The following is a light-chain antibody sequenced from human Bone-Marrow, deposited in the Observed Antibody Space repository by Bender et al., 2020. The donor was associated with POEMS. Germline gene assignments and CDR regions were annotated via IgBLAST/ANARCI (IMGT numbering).Light chain of an antibody. J-gene: IGLJ3*02. CDR3: CSYAGSRTWV. Sequence: QSALTQPASVSGSPGQSITISCTGTSSDVGSYNFVSWYQQNPGKAPKLMIYEVTKRPSGVSNRFYGSKSGNTASLTISGLQAGDEADYYCCSYAGSRTWVFGGGTKLTV. CDR2: EVT. V-gene: IGLV2-23*02. CDR1: SSDVGSYNF.